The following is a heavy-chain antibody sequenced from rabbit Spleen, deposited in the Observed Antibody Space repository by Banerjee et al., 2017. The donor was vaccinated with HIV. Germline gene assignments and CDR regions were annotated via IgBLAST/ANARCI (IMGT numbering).Heavy chain of an antibody. CDR1: GVSFSGDSFSGDSY. D-gene: IGHD1-1*01. CDR2: IDTGSSGFT. J-gene: IGHJ2*01. CDR3: ARNYVNAFDP. Sequence: QSLEESGGDLVKPGASLTLTCIASGVSFSGDSFSGDSYMCWVRQAPGKGLEWIVCIDTGSSGFTYFASWPKGRFTISKTSSTTVTLQMTSLTAADTATYFCARNYVNAFDPWGQGTLVTVS. V-gene: IGHV1S40*01.